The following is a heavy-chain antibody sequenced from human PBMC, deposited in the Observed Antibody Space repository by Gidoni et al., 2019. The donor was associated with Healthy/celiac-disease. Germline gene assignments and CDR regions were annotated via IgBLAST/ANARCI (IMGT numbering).Heavy chain of an antibody. D-gene: IGHD4-4*01. CDR1: GFTFSSYA. CDR3: ARGTILQYYYYGMDV. CDR2: ISYDGSNK. Sequence: QVQLVESGGGVVQPGRSLRLSCAASGFTFSSYAMHWVRQAPGKGLEWVAVISYDGSNKYYADSVKGRFTISRDNSKNTLYLQMNSLRAEDTAVYYCARGTILQYYYYGMDVWGQGTTVTVSS. J-gene: IGHJ6*02. V-gene: IGHV3-30-3*01.